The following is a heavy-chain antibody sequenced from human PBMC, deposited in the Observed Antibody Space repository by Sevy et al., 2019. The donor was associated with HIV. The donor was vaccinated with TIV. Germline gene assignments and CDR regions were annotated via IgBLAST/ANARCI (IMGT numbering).Heavy chain of an antibody. CDR3: ARDGGYSIKWYPLY. D-gene: IGHD6-13*01. CDR2: ISYEGTET. Sequence: GGSLRLSCAASGFAFSSHAMHWVRQAPGKGLEWVAVISYEGTETFYAASVEGRFTISRDNSTNMLSLQITSLRAEDTAAYYCARDGGYSIKWYPLYWGHGTLVTVSS. V-gene: IGHV3-30-3*01. J-gene: IGHJ4*01. CDR1: GFAFSSHA.